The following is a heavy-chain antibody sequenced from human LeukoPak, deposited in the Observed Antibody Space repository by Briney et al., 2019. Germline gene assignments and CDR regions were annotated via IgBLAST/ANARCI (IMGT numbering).Heavy chain of an antibody. CDR1: GDSLSGYY. Sequence: SETLSLTCDFSGDSLSGYYWSWLRQPPGKGLEWIAYRQSNGYTEYYPSLMSRVTVSLGTSKRQLSLKLTSVTAADTAVYYCARGLDSSSPVDYWGQGTLVTVSS. D-gene: IGHD6-6*01. J-gene: IGHJ4*02. CDR3: ARGLDSSSPVDY. CDR2: RQSNGYT. V-gene: IGHV4-59*01.